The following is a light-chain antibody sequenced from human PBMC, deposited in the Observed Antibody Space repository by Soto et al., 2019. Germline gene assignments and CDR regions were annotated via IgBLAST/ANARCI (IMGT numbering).Light chain of an antibody. CDR3: QKYNSAPRT. CDR2: AAS. V-gene: IGKV1-27*01. J-gene: IGKJ3*01. Sequence: DIQMTQSPSSLSASVGDRVTITCRASQGISNYLAWYQQKPGKVPKLLIYAASTLQSGVPSRFSGSGSGTDFTLTISGLQPEDVATYYCQKYNSAPRTFVPGIKVDIK. CDR1: QGISNY.